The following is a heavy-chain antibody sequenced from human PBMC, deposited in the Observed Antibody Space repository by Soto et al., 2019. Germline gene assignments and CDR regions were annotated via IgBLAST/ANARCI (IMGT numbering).Heavy chain of an antibody. Sequence: EVQLLESGGGLVQPGGSLRLSCAASGFTFSSYAMSWVRQAPGKGLEWVSAISGSGGSTYYADSVKGRFTISRDNSKNTLYLQMNSLRDEDTAVYYCAKGPPLLYSSSWYDYYGMDVWGQGTTVTVSS. CDR3: AKGPPLLYSSSWYDYYGMDV. V-gene: IGHV3-23*01. CDR2: ISGSGGST. J-gene: IGHJ6*02. D-gene: IGHD6-13*01. CDR1: GFTFSSYA.